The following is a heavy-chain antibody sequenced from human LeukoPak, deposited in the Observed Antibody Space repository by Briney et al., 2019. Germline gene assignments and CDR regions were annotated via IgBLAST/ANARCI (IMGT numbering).Heavy chain of an antibody. V-gene: IGHV4-59*01. D-gene: IGHD3-22*01. CDR3: ARSSEGRYYYDSSGFSYYYYYMDV. Sequence: SETLSLTCIVSGGSISSYYWSWIRQPPGKGLEWIGYIYYSGSTYHNPSLRSRVTISVDTSKNQFSLKLSSVTAADTAVYYCARSSEGRYYYDSSGFSYYYYYMDVWGEGTTVTISS. CDR2: IYYSGST. CDR1: GGSISSYY. J-gene: IGHJ6*03.